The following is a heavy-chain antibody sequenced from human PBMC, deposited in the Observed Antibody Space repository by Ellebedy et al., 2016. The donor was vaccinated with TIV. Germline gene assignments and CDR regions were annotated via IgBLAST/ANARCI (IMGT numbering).Heavy chain of an antibody. J-gene: IGHJ4*02. D-gene: IGHD3-10*01. V-gene: IGHV4-39*07. Sequence: SETLSLTXTVSGGSISSSSYYWGWIRQPPGKGLEWIGSIYYSGSTYYNPSLKSRVTISVDTSKNQFSLKLSSVTAADTAVYYCARIPPSSKFGELFDYWGQGTLVTVSS. CDR3: ARIPPSSKFGELFDY. CDR1: GGSISSSSYY. CDR2: IYYSGST.